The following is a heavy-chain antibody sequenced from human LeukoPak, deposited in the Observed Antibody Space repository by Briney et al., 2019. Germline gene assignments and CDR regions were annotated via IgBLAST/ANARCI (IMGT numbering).Heavy chain of an antibody. CDR3: ARVGLVGATFYPDFDY. CDR2: IYYSGST. D-gene: IGHD1-26*01. CDR1: GGSISSSSYY. Sequence: SETLSLTCTVSGGSISSSSYYWGWIRQPPGKGLEWIGSIYYSGSTYYNPSRKSRVTISVDTSKKQFSLQLSSVTAADTAVYYCARVGLVGATFYPDFDYWGQGTLVTVSS. J-gene: IGHJ4*02. V-gene: IGHV4-39*01.